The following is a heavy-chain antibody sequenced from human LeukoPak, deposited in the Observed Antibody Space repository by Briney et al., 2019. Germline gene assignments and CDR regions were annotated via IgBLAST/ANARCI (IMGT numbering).Heavy chain of an antibody. J-gene: IGHJ4*02. V-gene: IGHV3-30*03. CDR1: RFSFRSFD. CDR2: SSYDGSNT. D-gene: IGHD3-10*01. CDR3: ARDLAGHYYGSGSSFDY. Sequence: GGSLRLSCAASRFSFRSFDMHWVRQAPGKGLEWLALSSYDGSNTYYTDSVKGRFTISRDNSKNTLYLQMNSLRPEDTAVYYCARDLAGHYYGSGSSFDYWGQGTLVTVSS.